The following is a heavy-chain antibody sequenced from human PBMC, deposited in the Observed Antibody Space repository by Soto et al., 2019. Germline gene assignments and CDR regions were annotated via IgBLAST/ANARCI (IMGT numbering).Heavy chain of an antibody. CDR3: ARDHGSGSFSYNWFDF. Sequence: QVQLQESGPGLVKPSETLSLTCSVSGGSISSYYWNWIRQSPGRGLEWIGYIYCTGITNYNPSLKSRVTMSVDTSKNQFSLKLNSVTAADTAVYYCARDHGSGSFSYNWFDFWGQGNLVIVSS. CDR2: IYCTGIT. V-gene: IGHV4-59*01. J-gene: IGHJ5*01. D-gene: IGHD3-10*01. CDR1: GGSISSYY.